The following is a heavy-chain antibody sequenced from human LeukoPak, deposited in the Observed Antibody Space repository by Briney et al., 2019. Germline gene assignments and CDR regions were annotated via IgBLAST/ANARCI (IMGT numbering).Heavy chain of an antibody. Sequence: GGSLRLSCAASGFTFSTYGMHWVRQAPGKGLEWVAVISYDGTNKYYADSVKGRFTISRDNSKNSLYLQMNSLRAEDTAVYYCARMNYVSSGWGAPFDYWGQGTLVTVSS. J-gene: IGHJ4*02. D-gene: IGHD1-7*01. CDR1: GFTFSTYG. V-gene: IGHV3-30*03. CDR3: ARMNYVSSGWGAPFDY. CDR2: ISYDGTNK.